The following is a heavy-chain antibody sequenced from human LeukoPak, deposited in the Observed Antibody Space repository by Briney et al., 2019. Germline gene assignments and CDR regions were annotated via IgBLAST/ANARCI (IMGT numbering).Heavy chain of an antibody. CDR3: ARGHIGMDV. Sequence: GGSLRHSCAASGFTFTTYWMSWVRQAQGKGLEWVANINQDGTEKYYVDSVKGRFTISRDNAKNSLDLQMNRLRAEDTAVYYCARGHIGMDVWGKGTTVTVSS. D-gene: IGHD5-12*01. CDR2: INQDGTEK. CDR1: GFTFTTYW. V-gene: IGHV3-7*01. J-gene: IGHJ6*04.